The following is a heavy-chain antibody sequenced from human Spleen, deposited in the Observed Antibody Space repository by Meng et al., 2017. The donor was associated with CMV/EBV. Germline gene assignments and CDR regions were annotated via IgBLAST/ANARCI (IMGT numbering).Heavy chain of an antibody. CDR1: GYTFTGYY. CDR3: ARGQYHLLKYFYYGMDV. CDR2: IIPIGDIT. V-gene: IGHV1-46*01. Sequence: ASVKVSCKASGYTFTGYYMHWVRQAPGQGLEWMGSIIPIGDITNYAQKFQGRVTITADKSTSTAYMELSSLRSGDTAVYYCARGQYHLLKYFYYGMDVWGQGTTVTVSS. J-gene: IGHJ6*02. D-gene: IGHD2-2*01.